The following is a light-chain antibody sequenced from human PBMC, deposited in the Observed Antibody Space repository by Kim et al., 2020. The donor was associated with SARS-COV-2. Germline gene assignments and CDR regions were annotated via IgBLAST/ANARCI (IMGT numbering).Light chain of an antibody. CDR3: QAWDNNWV. J-gene: IGLJ3*02. CDR2: QDT. Sequence: PAKTATITCYVDNMGDKYSSWYQRQPGQAPVLVIYQDTKRIPELLERFVGSNSGNTAILSISAAHDMDEDDYYCQAWDNNWVFGGGTQLTVL. CDR1: NMGDKY. V-gene: IGLV3-1*01.